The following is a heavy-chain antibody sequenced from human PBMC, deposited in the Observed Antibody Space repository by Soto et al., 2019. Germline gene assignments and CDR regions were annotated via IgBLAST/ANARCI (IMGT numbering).Heavy chain of an antibody. J-gene: IGHJ5*02. CDR2: ISLYSDGT. CDR1: GYIFSRYD. V-gene: IGHV1-18*01. CDR3: ARVVPGAEAWFGP. D-gene: IGHD2-2*01. Sequence: ASVKVSCKTSGYIFSRYDITWVRQAPGQPLEWLGWISLYSDGTNYAQKFQGRVSMTTDTSTTTAYMELRSLRSDDTAVYYCARVVPGAEAWFGPWGQGTMVTVSS.